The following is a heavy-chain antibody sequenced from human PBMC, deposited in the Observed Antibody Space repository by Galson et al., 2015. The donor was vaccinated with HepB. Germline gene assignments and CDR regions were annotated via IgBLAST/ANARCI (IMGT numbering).Heavy chain of an antibody. CDR3: ARESPGRRKRIAAAGLYYFDY. V-gene: IGHV4-34*01. CDR1: GGSFSGYY. CDR2: INHSGST. Sequence: VYGGSFSGYYWSWIRQPPGKGLEWIGEINHSGSTNYNPSLKSRVTISVDTSKNQFSLKLSSVTAADTAVYYCARESPGRRKRIAAAGLYYFDYWGQGTLVTVSS. J-gene: IGHJ4*02. D-gene: IGHD6-13*01.